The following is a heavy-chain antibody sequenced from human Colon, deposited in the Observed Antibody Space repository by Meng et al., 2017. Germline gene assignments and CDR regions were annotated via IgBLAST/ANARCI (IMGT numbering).Heavy chain of an antibody. CDR1: REPVLNEEAT. J-gene: IGHJ4*02. Sequence: GPRLLDPSETLSLTCDLSREPVLNEEATWEPYTQSPTRGLEGMLRTYYRYKCYNSYSFSLMGRIPVTPDTPKIRVSLQLRSVTPEDTAVYFCVRETHLAGFPYWSQGTLVTVSS. CDR3: VRETHLAGFPY. V-gene: IGHV6-1*01. CDR2: TYYRYKCYN.